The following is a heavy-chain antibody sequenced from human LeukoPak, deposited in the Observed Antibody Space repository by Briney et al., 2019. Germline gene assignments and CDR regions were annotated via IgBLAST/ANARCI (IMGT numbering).Heavy chain of an antibody. J-gene: IGHJ4*02. Sequence: GGSLRLSCGASGFSVSGYWMSWVRQAPGKGLEWVSTITTSDGNTYYADSVKGRFTVSRDNSKNTLFLQMNSLRAEDTAVYYCAKDGGLWVSAHWGDSWGRGTLVTVSS. CDR2: ITTSDGNT. CDR1: GFSVSGYW. V-gene: IGHV3-23*01. CDR3: AKDGGLWVSAHWGDS. D-gene: IGHD7-27*01.